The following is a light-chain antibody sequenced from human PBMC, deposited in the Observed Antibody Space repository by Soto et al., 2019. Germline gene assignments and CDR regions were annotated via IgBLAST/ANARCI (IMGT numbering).Light chain of an antibody. CDR1: SSDVGGYNY. CDR2: EVS. J-gene: IGLJ1*01. V-gene: IGLV2-14*01. CDR3: SSYTRSSTLV. Sequence: QSALTQPASVSGSPGQSITISCTGTSSDVGGYNYVSWYQQHPGKAPKLMICEVSNRPSGVSNRFSGSKSGNTASLTISGLQAEDEADYYCSSYTRSSTLVFGTGTKVTLL.